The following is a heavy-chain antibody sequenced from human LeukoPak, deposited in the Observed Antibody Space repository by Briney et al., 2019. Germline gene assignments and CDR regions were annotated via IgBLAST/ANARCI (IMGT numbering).Heavy chain of an antibody. CDR3: ARREVVAASHDY. Sequence: GSLRLSCAASGFTFSSYAMSWIRQPPGKGLEWIGSIYYSGSTYYNPSLKSRVTISVDTSKNQFSLKLSSVTAADTAVYYCARREVVAASHDYWGQGTLVTVSS. D-gene: IGHD2-15*01. CDR1: GFTFSSYA. CDR2: IYYSGST. V-gene: IGHV4-39*01. J-gene: IGHJ4*02.